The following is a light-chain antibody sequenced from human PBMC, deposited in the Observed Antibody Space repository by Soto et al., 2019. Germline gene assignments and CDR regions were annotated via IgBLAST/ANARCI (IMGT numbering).Light chain of an antibody. CDR3: QHYNTGPPYT. J-gene: IGKJ2*01. CDR2: DAS. Sequence: EIGMTQSPATLSLSPGERATLSCRASQSVNSDLAWYQQKPGQAPRLLIYDASTRAAGVPARFTGSGSETEFTLTISSLQSEDYAVYYCQHYNTGPPYTFGQGTKLEIK. CDR1: QSVNSD. V-gene: IGKV3-15*01.